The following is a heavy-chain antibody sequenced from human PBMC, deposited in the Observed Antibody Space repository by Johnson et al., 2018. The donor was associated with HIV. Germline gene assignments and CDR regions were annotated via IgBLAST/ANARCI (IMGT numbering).Heavy chain of an antibody. CDR3: AKGPYSSSWYGVAFDI. V-gene: IGHV3-30*02. CDR2: IRYDGSNK. D-gene: IGHD6-13*01. Sequence: QVQLVESGGGVVQPGGSLRLSCAASGFTFSSYGMHWVRQAPGKGLEWVAFIRYDGSNKYYADSVKGLFTISRDNSKNTLYLQMNSLRAEDTAVYYCAKGPYSSSWYGVAFDIWGQGTMVTVSS. J-gene: IGHJ3*02. CDR1: GFTFSSYG.